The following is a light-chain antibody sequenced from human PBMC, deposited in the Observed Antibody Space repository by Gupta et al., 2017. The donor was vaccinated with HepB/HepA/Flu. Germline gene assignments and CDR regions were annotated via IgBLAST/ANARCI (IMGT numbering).Light chain of an antibody. Sequence: QSALTQPASVSGSPGQSITISCTGTSSDVGGYDYVSWYQEHPGKAPTLVIYDVSYRPSGISNRFSGSKSVRTASLTISVLQAEDEATYYCSSSRSTSPPYVFGTGTEVTVL. V-gene: IGLV2-14*03. CDR3: SSSRSTSPPYV. CDR2: DVS. CDR1: SSDVGGYDY. J-gene: IGLJ1*01.